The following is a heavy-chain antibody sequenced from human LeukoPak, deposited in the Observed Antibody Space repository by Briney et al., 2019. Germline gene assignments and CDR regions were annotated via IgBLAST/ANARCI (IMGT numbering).Heavy chain of an antibody. Sequence: SGTLSLTCAVSGGSISSSNWWSWVRQPPGKGLEWIGEIYHSGSTNYNPSLKSRVTIPVDKSKNQFSLKLSSVTAADTAVYYCARLMVRGAPDNWFDPWGQGTPVTVSS. CDR3: ARLMVRGAPDNWFDP. J-gene: IGHJ5*02. CDR1: GGSISSSNW. V-gene: IGHV4-4*02. D-gene: IGHD3-10*01. CDR2: IYHSGST.